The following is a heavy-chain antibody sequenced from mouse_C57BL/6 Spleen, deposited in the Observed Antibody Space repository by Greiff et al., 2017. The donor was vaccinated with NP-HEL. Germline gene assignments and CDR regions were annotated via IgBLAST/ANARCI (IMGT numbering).Heavy chain of an antibody. CDR3: ARIGYGSRGGAMDY. Sequence: EVKLMESGGGLVKPGGSLKLSCAASGFTFSDYGMHWVRQAPEKGLEWVAYISSGSSTIYYADTVKGRFTISRDNAKNTLFLQMTSLRSEDTAMYYCARIGYGSRGGAMDYWGQGTSVTVSS. D-gene: IGHD1-1*01. J-gene: IGHJ4*01. CDR2: ISSGSSTI. CDR1: GFTFSDYG. V-gene: IGHV5-17*01.